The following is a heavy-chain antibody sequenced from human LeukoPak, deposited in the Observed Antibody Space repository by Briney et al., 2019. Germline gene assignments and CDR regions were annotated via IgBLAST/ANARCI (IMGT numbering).Heavy chain of an antibody. CDR2: IYYSGST. J-gene: IGHJ1*01. V-gene: IGHV4-39*01. CDR3: ARQEAAVLGFQH. Sequence: PSETLSLTCTVSGGSISSSSYYWGWIRQPPGKGLEWIGSIYYSGSTHYNPSLKSRVTISVDTSKNQFSLKLSSVTAADTTVYYCARQEAAVLGFQHWGQGTLVTVSS. CDR1: GGSISSSSYY. D-gene: IGHD6-13*01.